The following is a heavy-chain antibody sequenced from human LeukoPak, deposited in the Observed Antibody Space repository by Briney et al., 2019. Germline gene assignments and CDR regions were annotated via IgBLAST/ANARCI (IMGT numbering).Heavy chain of an antibody. D-gene: IGHD3-22*01. CDR2: ISSTSTSSTI. CDR1: GFTFSSYS. V-gene: IGHV3-48*01. CDR3: ARGRFNYDSSGYSSFYY. Sequence: GGSLRLSCAASGFTFSSYSMNWVRQAPGKGLEWVSYISSTSTSSTIYHADSVKGRFTISRDNAKNSLYLQMNSLRAEDTAVYYCARGRFNYDSSGYSSFYYWGQGTLVTVSS. J-gene: IGHJ4*02.